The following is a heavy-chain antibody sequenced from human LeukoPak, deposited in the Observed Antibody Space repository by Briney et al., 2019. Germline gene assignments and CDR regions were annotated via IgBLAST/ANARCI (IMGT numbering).Heavy chain of an antibody. Sequence: GGSLRLSCAASGFTFSSYWMHWVRQAPGKGLVWVSRINTDGSSTSYADSVKGRFTIPRDNAKNTLYLQMNSLRAEDTAVYYCARDLGAAGTARDAFDIWGQGTMVTVSS. CDR1: GFTFSSYW. J-gene: IGHJ3*02. CDR2: INTDGSST. D-gene: IGHD6-13*01. V-gene: IGHV3-74*01. CDR3: ARDLGAAGTARDAFDI.